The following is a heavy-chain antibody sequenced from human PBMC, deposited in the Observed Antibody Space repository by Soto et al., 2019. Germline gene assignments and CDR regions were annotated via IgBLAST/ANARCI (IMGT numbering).Heavy chain of an antibody. CDR3: ARIACGGDCYQPNYYFDY. D-gene: IGHD2-21*02. J-gene: IGHJ4*02. V-gene: IGHV1-2*02. CDR2: INPNSGGT. CDR1: GYTFTGYY. Sequence: QVQLVQSGAEVKKPGASVKVSCKASGYTFTGYYMHWVRQAPGQGLEWMGWINPNSGGTNYAQKFQGRVTMTRDTSISTAYMELSRLRSDDTAVYYCARIACGGDCYQPNYYFDYWGQGTLVTVSS.